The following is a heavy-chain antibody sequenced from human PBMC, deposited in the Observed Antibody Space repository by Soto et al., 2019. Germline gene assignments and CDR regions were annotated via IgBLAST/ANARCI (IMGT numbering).Heavy chain of an antibody. Sequence: VQLVQSGAEVRKPGEFLKISCKASGYTFTNYWIAWVRQMPGQGLEWMGIIFPGNSETKYSPSFQGQVTMSVDKSIDSGYLQLSSPKDPDTAMYFCARPARNTSGRLRGNDFWGQGTQVTVSS. CDR1: GYTFTNYW. J-gene: IGHJ4*02. V-gene: IGHV5-51*03. CDR2: IFPGNSET. CDR3: ARPARNTSGRLRGNDF. D-gene: IGHD6-19*01.